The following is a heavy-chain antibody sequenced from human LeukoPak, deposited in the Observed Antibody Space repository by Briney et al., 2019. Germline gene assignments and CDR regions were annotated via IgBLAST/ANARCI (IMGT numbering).Heavy chain of an antibody. D-gene: IGHD4-17*01. CDR2: IYSGGST. CDR1: GFTVSSNY. CDR3: AREDYGRSRYYYGMDV. J-gene: IGHJ6*02. Sequence: GGSLRLSCAASGFTVSSNYMSWVRQAPGKGLEWVSVIYSGGSTYYADSVKGRFTISRDNSKNTLYLQMNSLRAEDTAVYYCAREDYGRSRYYYGMDVWGQGTTVTVPS. V-gene: IGHV3-66*01.